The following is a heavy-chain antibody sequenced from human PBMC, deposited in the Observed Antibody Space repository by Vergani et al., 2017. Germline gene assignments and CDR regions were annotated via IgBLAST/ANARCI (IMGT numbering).Heavy chain of an antibody. CDR1: GGSISSSSHF. CDR3: ARLGMGAYYYGSGTPS. J-gene: IGHJ4*02. V-gene: IGHV4-39*01. CDR2: IYYSGST. D-gene: IGHD3-10*01. Sequence: LQLHKSGPGLVKPSETLSLTCTLSGGSISSSSHFWGWLRQTPGKGLEWIGSIYYSGSTYYNPSLKSRVSISVDTSKNQFSLKLSSVTAADTAVYYCARLGMGAYYYGSGTPSWGQGTLVTVSS.